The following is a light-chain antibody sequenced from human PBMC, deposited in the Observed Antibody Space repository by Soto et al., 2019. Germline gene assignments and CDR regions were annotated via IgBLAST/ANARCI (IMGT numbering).Light chain of an antibody. J-gene: IGKJ1*01. CDR3: QQYVSSPWT. CDR1: QSISSNY. V-gene: IGKV3-20*01. CDR2: GAS. Sequence: EIVLTQSPGTLSLSPGERATLSCRASQSISSNYLAWYQQKPGQAPRLLIYGASTRATGIPDRFSGSGSGTDFTLTISRLEAEDFAVYYCQQYVSSPWTFGQGTKVEIK.